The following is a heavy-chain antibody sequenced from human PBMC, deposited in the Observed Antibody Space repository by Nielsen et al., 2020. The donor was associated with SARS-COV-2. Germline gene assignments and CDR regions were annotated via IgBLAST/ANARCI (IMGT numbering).Heavy chain of an antibody. V-gene: IGHV4-39*01. J-gene: IGHJ2*01. CDR2: IYYSGST. CDR3: ARHRSYCSSTSCYHPPNWYFDL. Sequence: WIRQPPGKGPEWIGYIYYSGSTYYNPSLKSRVTISVDTSKNQFSLKLSSVTAADTAVYYCARHRSYCSSTSCYHPPNWYFDLWGRGTLVPSPQ. D-gene: IGHD2-2*01.